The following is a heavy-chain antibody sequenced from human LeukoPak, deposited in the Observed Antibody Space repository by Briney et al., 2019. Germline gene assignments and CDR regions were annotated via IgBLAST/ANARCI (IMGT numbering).Heavy chain of an antibody. D-gene: IGHD3-10*01. V-gene: IGHV4-38-2*02. CDR3: ARHLGGSGSHDAFDI. Sequence: PSETLSLTCNVSGYSISSVYYWGWIRQSPGKGLEWIGSIYHTGYTYYNPSLKSRITISLETSRTQFSLKLTSVTAADTAVYYCARHLGGSGSHDAFDIWGQGTMVTVSS. CDR2: IYHTGYT. CDR1: GYSISSVYY. J-gene: IGHJ3*02.